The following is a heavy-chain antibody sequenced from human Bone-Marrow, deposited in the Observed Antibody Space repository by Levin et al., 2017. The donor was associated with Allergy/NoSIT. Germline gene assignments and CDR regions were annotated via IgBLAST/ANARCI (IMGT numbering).Heavy chain of an antibody. J-gene: IGHJ4*01. CDR1: GFPFSSVW. D-gene: IGHD6-6*01. CDR3: TTDSQLSADY. V-gene: IGHV3-15*01. Sequence: PGGSLRLSCAASGFPFSSVWMAWLRQAPGKGLEWVGHIRSKSDGGTTDYAAPVKGRFMISRDDSKSTLYLQMNSLKTEDTATYYCTTDSQLSADYWGHGTLVTVSS. CDR2: IRSKSDGGTT.